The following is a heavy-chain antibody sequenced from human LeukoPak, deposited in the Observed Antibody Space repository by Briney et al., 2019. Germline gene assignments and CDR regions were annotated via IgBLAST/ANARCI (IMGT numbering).Heavy chain of an antibody. J-gene: IGHJ6*02. Sequence: SQTLSLTCAISGDSVSSNSAAWNWIRQSPSRGLEWLGRTYYGSKWYNDYAVSVKSRITINPDTSKNQFSLQLNSVTPEDTAVYYCARYLFMEAAIPYGMDVWGQGTTVTVSS. V-gene: IGHV6-1*01. CDR1: GDSVSSNSAA. D-gene: IGHD3-3*01. CDR3: ARYLFMEAAIPYGMDV. CDR2: TYYGSKWYN.